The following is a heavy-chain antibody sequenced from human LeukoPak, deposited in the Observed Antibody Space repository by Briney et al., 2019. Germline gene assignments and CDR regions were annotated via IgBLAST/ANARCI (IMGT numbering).Heavy chain of an antibody. CDR3: ARRRSPPTTGSCHYYYMDV. V-gene: IGHV4-34*01. Sequence: SETLSLTCAVYGGSFSGYYWTWIRQPPGKGLEWIGEMNHSGSANYNPSLKSRVTISVDTSKNQCSLRLSSVTAADTAVYYCARRRSPPTTGSCHYYYMDVWGKGTTVTISS. CDR2: MNHSGSA. J-gene: IGHJ6*03. CDR1: GGSFSGYY. D-gene: IGHD2-2*01.